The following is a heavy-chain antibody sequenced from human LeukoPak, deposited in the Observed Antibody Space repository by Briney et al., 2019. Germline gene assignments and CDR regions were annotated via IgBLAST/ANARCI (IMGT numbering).Heavy chain of an antibody. D-gene: IGHD2-21*02. J-gene: IGHJ5*02. CDR2: IYYSGST. CDR3: ARQCGGDCYSGLWFDP. Sequence: SETLSPTCTVSGGSISSSSYYWGWIRQPPGKGLEWIGSIYYSGSTDYNPSLKSQVTISVDTSKNQFSLKLSSVTAADTAVYYCARQCGGDCYSGLWFDPWGQGTLVTVSS. V-gene: IGHV4-39*01. CDR1: GGSISSSSYY.